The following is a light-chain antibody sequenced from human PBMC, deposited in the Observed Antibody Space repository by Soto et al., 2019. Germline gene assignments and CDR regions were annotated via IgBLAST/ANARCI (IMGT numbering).Light chain of an antibody. J-gene: IGKJ3*01. CDR2: GAS. Sequence: EIVMTQSPATLSVSPGERVTLSCRASQSVSSSLAWYQQKPGQAPRLLINGASTRATAIPARFSGSGSVTEFTLTISSLQSEDFEVYYCQQYNNWPPFTFGPGTKVDIK. V-gene: IGKV3-15*01. CDR3: QQYNNWPPFT. CDR1: QSVSSS.